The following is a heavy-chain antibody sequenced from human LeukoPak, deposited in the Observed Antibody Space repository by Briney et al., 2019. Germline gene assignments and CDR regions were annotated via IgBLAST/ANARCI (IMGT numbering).Heavy chain of an antibody. D-gene: IGHD3-16*02. CDR3: ASPLTPFGGVIVEPRGPYYGMDV. CDR1: GFTVSSNY. Sequence: GGSLRLSCAASGFTVSSNYMSWVRQAPGKGLEWVSVIYSGGSTYYADSVKGRFTISRDNSKNTLYLQMNSLRAEDTAVYYCASPLTPFGGVIVEPRGPYYGMDVWGQGTMVTVSS. V-gene: IGHV3-53*01. J-gene: IGHJ6*02. CDR2: IYSGGST.